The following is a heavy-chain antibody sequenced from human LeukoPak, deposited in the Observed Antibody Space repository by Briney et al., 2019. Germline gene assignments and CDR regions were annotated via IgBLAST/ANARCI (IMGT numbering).Heavy chain of an antibody. J-gene: IGHJ4*02. CDR2: IYDSGNT. CDR1: GDPLSIYY. Sequence: SETLSLICTVSGDPLSIYYWHWPRQPPGEGLEWIGYIYDSGNTNYNPSLKSRVTISVDTSKNQFSLKLSSVTAADTAVYYCARGARAGYNLEPFDYWGQGTLVTVSS. D-gene: IGHD5-24*01. V-gene: IGHV4-59*08. CDR3: ARGARAGYNLEPFDY.